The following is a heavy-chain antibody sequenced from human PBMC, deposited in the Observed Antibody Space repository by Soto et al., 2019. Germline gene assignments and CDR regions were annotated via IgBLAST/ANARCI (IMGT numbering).Heavy chain of an antibody. D-gene: IGHD6-19*01. V-gene: IGHV4-31*03. CDR1: GGSISSGGYY. Sequence: SETLSLTCTVSGGSISSGGYYWSWIRQRPGKGLEWIAYIYYSGSTYYNPSLKSRVTISVDTSKNQFSLKLSSVTAADMAVYYCARGQWPEGALRFDSWGQGTLVTVSS. CDR3: ARGQWPEGALRFDS. J-gene: IGHJ4*02. CDR2: IYYSGST.